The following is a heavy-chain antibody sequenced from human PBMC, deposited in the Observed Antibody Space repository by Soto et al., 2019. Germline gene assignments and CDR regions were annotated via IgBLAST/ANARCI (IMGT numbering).Heavy chain of an antibody. J-gene: IGHJ4*02. CDR3: ARQSSLGNYAFY. D-gene: IGHD4-4*01. Sequence: GGSLRLSCAASGFTFSSYAMSWVRQAPGKGLEWVSAISGSGGSTYYADSVKGRFTISRDNSKNTLYLQMNSLRAEDTAIYYCARQSSLGNYAFYWGQGTLVTVSS. CDR1: GFTFSSYA. V-gene: IGHV3-23*01. CDR2: ISGSGGST.